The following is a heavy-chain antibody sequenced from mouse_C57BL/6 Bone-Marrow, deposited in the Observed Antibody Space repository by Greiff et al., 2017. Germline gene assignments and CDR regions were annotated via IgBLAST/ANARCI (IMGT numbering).Heavy chain of an antibody. Sequence: VQLQQSGAELARPGASVKLSCKASGYTFTSYGISWVKQRTGQGLEWIGEIYPRSGNTYYNEKFKGKATLTADKSSSTAYMELRSLTSEDSAVYLCARLRLRRSWYFDVWGTGTTVTVSS. V-gene: IGHV1-81*01. D-gene: IGHD2-4*01. J-gene: IGHJ1*03. CDR1: GYTFTSYG. CDR2: IYPRSGNT. CDR3: ARLRLRRSWYFDV.